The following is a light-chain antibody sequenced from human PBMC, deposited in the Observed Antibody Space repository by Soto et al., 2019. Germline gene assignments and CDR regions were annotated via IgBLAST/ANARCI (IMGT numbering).Light chain of an antibody. Sequence: QSALTQPPSASGSPGQSVTLSCTGSSSDVGTYNYVSWYQQHPGKAPRLMIYEVIKRPSGVPDRFSGSKSGYTASLTVSGRQPEDEADYYCTSYADSYTFVEFGGGTKLTVL. CDR3: TSYADSYTFVE. J-gene: IGLJ2*01. V-gene: IGLV2-8*01. CDR2: EVI. CDR1: SSDVGTYNY.